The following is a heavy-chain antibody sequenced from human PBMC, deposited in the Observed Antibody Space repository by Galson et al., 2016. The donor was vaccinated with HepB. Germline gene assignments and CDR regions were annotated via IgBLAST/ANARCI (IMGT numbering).Heavy chain of an antibody. V-gene: IGHV1-69*13. J-gene: IGHJ4*02. CDR3: AREGSNSWTFGH. CDR2: IIPIFGTA. Sequence: SVKVSCKAAGATFSNYAISWVRRAPGQGLEWMGGIIPIFGTANYAQKFQDRVTIIADESTSTAYMELRSLRSDDTAVYFCAREGSNSWTFGHWGQGTLVTVSS. D-gene: IGHD6-13*01. CDR1: GATFSNYA.